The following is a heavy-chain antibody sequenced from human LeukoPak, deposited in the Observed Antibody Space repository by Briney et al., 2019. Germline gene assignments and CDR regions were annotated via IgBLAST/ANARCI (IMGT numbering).Heavy chain of an antibody. CDR3: ARETNQLVPAAMHGGDYYYMDV. CDR1: GFTFSSYD. J-gene: IGHJ6*03. D-gene: IGHD2-2*01. Sequence: GGSLRLSCAASGFTFSSYDMTWVRQAPGRGLEWVSSIRPSGDNTYYADSVKGRFTISRDNAKNSLYLQMNSLRAEDTAVYYCARETNQLVPAAMHGGDYYYMDVWGKGTTVTISS. V-gene: IGHV3-23*01. CDR2: IRPSGDNT.